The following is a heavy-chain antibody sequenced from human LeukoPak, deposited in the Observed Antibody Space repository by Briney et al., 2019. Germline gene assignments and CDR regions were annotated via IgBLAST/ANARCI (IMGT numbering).Heavy chain of an antibody. V-gene: IGHV4-4*07. CDR2: IYTSGST. D-gene: IGHD2-15*01. CDR1: GGSISSYY. Sequence: SETLSLTCPVSGGSISSYYWSWIRQPAGKGLEWIGRIYTSGSTNYNPSLKSRVTMSVDTSKNQFSLKLSSVTAADTAVYYCARADCSGGSCYHNWFDPWGQGTLVTVSS. J-gene: IGHJ5*02. CDR3: ARADCSGGSCYHNWFDP.